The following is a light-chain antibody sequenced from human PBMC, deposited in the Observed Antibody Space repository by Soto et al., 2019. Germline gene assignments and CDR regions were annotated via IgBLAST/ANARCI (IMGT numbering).Light chain of an antibody. CDR1: QDISSD. CDR2: SAS. Sequence: AIRMTQSPSSFSASTGDRVTITCRASQDISSDLAWYQQKQGKAPKLLIYSASTLQSGVPSRFSGSGSGTDFTLTINWLQSEDFATYYCQQYYNYPLTFGGGTKVEI. V-gene: IGKV1-8*01. J-gene: IGKJ4*01. CDR3: QQYYNYPLT.